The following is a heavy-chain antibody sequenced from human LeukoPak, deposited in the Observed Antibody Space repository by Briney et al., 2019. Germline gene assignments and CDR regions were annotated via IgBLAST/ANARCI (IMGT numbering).Heavy chain of an antibody. CDR2: IWSDGRNK. CDR1: GFSFSSYG. D-gene: IGHD4-17*01. Sequence: GGSLRLSCAASGFSFSSYGMHWVRQAPGKGLGWVAVIWSDGRNKFYADSVKGRFTVSRDNSKNTLFLQMSSLRADDTALYYCAREVTNDAFDIWGQGTMVTVSS. J-gene: IGHJ3*02. CDR3: AREVTNDAFDI. V-gene: IGHV3-33*01.